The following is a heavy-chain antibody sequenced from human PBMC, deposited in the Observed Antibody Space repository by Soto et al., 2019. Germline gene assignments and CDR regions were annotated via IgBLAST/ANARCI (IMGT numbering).Heavy chain of an antibody. CDR3: ARPSGYHSGHGGEYFFDY. J-gene: IGHJ4*02. D-gene: IGHD1-1*01. CDR2: FLPIFNTP. V-gene: IGHV1-69*01. CDR1: GGTLTNSH. Sequence: QVRLVQSAAEVKKTGSSVKVSCKASGGTLTNSHISWVRQAPGQGLEWMGGFLPIFNTPNYAQKFQDRVTITADEFTTTAYMELTNLRSEYTAVYYCARPSGYHSGHGGEYFFDYWGQGTPVIVSS.